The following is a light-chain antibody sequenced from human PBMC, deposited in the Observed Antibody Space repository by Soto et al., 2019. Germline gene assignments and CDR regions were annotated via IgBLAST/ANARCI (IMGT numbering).Light chain of an antibody. CDR2: GNS. CDR1: SSNIGAGYD. J-gene: IGLJ1*01. Sequence: QSVLTQPPSVSGAPGQRVTISCTGSSSNIGAGYDVHWYQQLPGTAPKLLIYGNSNRPSGVPDRFSGSKSGTSASLAITGLQAEDEADYYCQSYDSSLSGLYLFVTGTKLTAL. CDR3: QSYDSSLSGLYL. V-gene: IGLV1-40*01.